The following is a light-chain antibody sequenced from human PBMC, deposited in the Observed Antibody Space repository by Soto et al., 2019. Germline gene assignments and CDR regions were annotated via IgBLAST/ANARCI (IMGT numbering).Light chain of an antibody. V-gene: IGLV2-8*01. Sequence: QSVLTQPPSASGSPGQSVTISCTGSSSYVGGYNYVSWDQQYPGKAPKLMIYEVSTRPSGVPDRFSGSKSGNTASLTVSGLQAEDEADYYCFSYAGINDYVFGTGTKLTVL. CDR2: EVS. CDR3: FSYAGINDYV. CDR1: SSYVGGYNY. J-gene: IGLJ1*01.